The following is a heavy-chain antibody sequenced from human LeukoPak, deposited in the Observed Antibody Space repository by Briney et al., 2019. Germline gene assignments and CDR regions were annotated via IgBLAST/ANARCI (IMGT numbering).Heavy chain of an antibody. J-gene: IGHJ5*02. V-gene: IGHV1-69*04. CDR1: GGTFSSYA. CDR2: IIPIFGIA. D-gene: IGHD5-12*01. Sequence: ASVKVSCKASGGTFSSYAISWVRQAPGQGLEWMGRIIPIFGIANYAQKFQGRVTITADKSTSTAYMELNSLRAEDTAVYYCARRLRGYSGYDSFHWFDPWGQGTLVTVSS. CDR3: ARRLRGYSGYDSFHWFDP.